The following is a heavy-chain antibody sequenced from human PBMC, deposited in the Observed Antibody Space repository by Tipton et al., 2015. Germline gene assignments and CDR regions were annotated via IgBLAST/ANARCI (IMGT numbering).Heavy chain of an antibody. Sequence: TLSLTCNVSGGSVSSDIYYWNWIRQPPGKGLEWIGNIYYSGSTKYNPSLKSRVTISVDTSKNQFSLKLSSVTAADTAVYYCARLRETYGSDSDNWFDPWGQGTLVTVSS. CDR3: ARLRETYGSDSDNWFDP. CDR1: GGSVSSDIYY. D-gene: IGHD3-10*01. V-gene: IGHV4-61*01. CDR2: IYYSGST. J-gene: IGHJ5*02.